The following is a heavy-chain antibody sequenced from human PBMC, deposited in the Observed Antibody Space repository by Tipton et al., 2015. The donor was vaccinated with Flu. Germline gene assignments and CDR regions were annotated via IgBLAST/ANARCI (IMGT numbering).Heavy chain of an antibody. CDR1: GGSVSSSSYY. J-gene: IGHJ3*02. V-gene: IGHV4-39*01. Sequence: GLVKPSETLSLTCTVSGGSVSSSSYYWGWIRQPPGKGLEWIGSIYYTGITYDNPSLKSRVAISVDTSKNQFSLKLNSVTASDTAVYYCATISIFGVVAFDIWGQGTMITVSS. CDR3: ATISIFGVVAFDI. CDR2: IYYTGIT. D-gene: IGHD3-3*01.